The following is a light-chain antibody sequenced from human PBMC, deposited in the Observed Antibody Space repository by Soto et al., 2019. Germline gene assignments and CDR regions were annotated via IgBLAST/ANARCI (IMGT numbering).Light chain of an antibody. V-gene: IGKV3-20*01. CDR2: GSS. CDR1: QSVSSSY. J-gene: IGKJ1*01. Sequence: EIVLTQSPGTLSLSPGERATLSCRASQSVSSSYLAWYQQKPGQAPRLLIYGSSSRATGIPDRFSGSGSWTDVTLTISRLEPEDFAVYYCQQYGSSPRTFGQGTKVEIK. CDR3: QQYGSSPRT.